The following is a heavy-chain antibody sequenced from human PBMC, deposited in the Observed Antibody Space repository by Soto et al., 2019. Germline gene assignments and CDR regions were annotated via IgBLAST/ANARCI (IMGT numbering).Heavy chain of an antibody. CDR2: IYYSGST. V-gene: IGHV4-59*08. Sequence: SETLSLTCTVSGGSISSYYWSWIRQPPGKGLEWIGYIYYSGSTNYNPSLKSRVTISVDTSKNQFSLKLSSVTAADTAVYYCARQLPGYYYYYMDVWGKGTTVTVSS. D-gene: IGHD2-21*01. CDR3: ARQLPGYYYYYMDV. J-gene: IGHJ6*03. CDR1: GGSISSYY.